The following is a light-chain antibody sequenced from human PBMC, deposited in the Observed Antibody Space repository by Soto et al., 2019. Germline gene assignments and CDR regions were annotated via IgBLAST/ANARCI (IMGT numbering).Light chain of an antibody. V-gene: IGKV3-11*01. CDR3: QQRNNWPPIT. CDR2: DAS. J-gene: IGKJ5*01. CDR1: QSVSSY. Sequence: IVLTQSPVTLSLSPGERATLSCRASQSVSSYLAWYQQRPGQAPRLLIYDASNRATGIPARFSGSGSGTDFTITIDNLEPEDFAIYYCQQRNNWPPITFGQGTRLEIK.